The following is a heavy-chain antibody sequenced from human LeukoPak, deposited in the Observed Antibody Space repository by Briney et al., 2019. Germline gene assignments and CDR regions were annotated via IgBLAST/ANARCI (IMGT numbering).Heavy chain of an antibody. CDR2: INQDGSDK. Sequence: PGGSLRLSCAASGLTFSSYWMSWVRQAPGKGLEWVANINQDGSDKYYEDSVKGRFTISRDNAKNSLYLQMNSLRAEDTAVYYCARVRGSTVVTPFDYWGQGTLVTVSS. D-gene: IGHD4-23*01. J-gene: IGHJ4*02. CDR3: ARVRGSTVVTPFDY. V-gene: IGHV3-7*01. CDR1: GLTFSSYW.